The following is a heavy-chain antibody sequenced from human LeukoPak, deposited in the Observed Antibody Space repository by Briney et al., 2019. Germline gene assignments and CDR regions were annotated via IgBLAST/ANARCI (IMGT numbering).Heavy chain of an antibody. D-gene: IGHD1-26*01. J-gene: IGHJ5*02. Sequence: SETLSLTCTVSGGSISSYYWSWIRPPPGKGLEWIGYIYYSGSTNYNPSLKSRVTISVDTSKNQFSLKLSSVTAADTAVYYCAREQGSPAVYYFDPWGPGILVTVS. CDR2: IYYSGST. CDR3: AREQGSPAVYYFDP. V-gene: IGHV4-59*01. CDR1: GGSISSYY.